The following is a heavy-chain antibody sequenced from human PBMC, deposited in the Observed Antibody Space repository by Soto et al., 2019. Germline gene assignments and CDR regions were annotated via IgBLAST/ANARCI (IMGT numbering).Heavy chain of an antibody. Sequence: SETLSLTCTVSGGSISSYYWSWIRQPPGKGLEWIGYIYYSGSTNYNPSLKSRVTISVDTSKNQFSLKLSSVTAADTAVYYCARARGIRLRFLEWSNTGYFDYWGQGTLVTVSS. D-gene: IGHD3-3*01. CDR3: ARARGIRLRFLEWSNTGYFDY. CDR1: GGSISSYY. J-gene: IGHJ4*02. CDR2: IYYSGST. V-gene: IGHV4-59*01.